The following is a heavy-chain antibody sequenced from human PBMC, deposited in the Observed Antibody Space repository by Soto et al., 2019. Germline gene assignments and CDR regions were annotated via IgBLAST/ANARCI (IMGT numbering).Heavy chain of an antibody. J-gene: IGHJ5*02. CDR2: ISAYNGNT. CDR3: ARVRFVVVNTRHETNWFDP. CDR1: GYTFTSYG. Sequence: QVQLVQSGAEVKKPGASVKVSCKASGYTFTSYGISWVRQAPGQGLEWMGWISAYNGNTNYAQKLQGRVTMTTDTSTGTAYMELRSLRSDDTAVYYCARVRFVVVNTRHETNWFDPWGQGTLVTVSS. D-gene: IGHD3-22*01. V-gene: IGHV1-18*01.